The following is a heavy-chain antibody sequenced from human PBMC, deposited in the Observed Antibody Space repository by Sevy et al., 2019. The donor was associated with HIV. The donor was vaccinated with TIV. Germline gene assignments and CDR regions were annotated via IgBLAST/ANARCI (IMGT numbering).Heavy chain of an antibody. V-gene: IGHV3-23*01. CDR3: VKDDASSRFGYGHFDY. Sequence: GGSLRLSCLASGFTFNYYGFNWVRQAPGKGLEWVSAVSGLGETTKYADSVKGRFTISRDNSKNTLFLQMNSLRVEDTAIYYCVKDDASSRFGYGHFDYWGQGTLVTVSS. J-gene: IGHJ4*02. CDR1: GFTFNYYG. CDR2: VSGLGETT. D-gene: IGHD5-18*01.